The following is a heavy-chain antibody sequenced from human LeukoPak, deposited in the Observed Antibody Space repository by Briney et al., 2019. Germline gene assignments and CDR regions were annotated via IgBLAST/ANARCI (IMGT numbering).Heavy chain of an antibody. V-gene: IGHV3-30*18. J-gene: IGHJ4*02. D-gene: IGHD3-3*01. Sequence: GGSLGLSCAASGFTFRNYVIHWVRQAPGKGLEWVAVISYDGSNKYYADSVKGRFTISRDNSKNTLYLQMNSLRAEDTAVYYCAKDSEYYDFWSGLIDYWGQGTLVTVSS. CDR3: AKDSEYYDFWSGLIDY. CDR1: GFTFRNYV. CDR2: ISYDGSNK.